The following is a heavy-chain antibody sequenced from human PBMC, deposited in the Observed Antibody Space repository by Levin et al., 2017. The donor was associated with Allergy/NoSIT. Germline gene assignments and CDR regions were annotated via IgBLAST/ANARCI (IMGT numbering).Heavy chain of an antibody. CDR2: IYRGGST. D-gene: IGHD4-11*01. Sequence: GESLKISCAASGFTVSGNFMAWVRQAPGSGLEWVSIIYRGGSTDYADSVKDRFTISRDTSSNTLYLQMNSLRGDDTAVYYCARDAVDYNIQPLYAFDVWGQGTMVTVSS. J-gene: IGHJ3*01. V-gene: IGHV3-66*01. CDR1: GFTVSGNF. CDR3: ARDAVDYNIQPLYAFDV.